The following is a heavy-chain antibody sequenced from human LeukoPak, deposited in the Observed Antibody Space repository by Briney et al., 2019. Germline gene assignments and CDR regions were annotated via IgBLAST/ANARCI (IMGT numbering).Heavy chain of an antibody. CDR3: ASGYYDSSVFDY. D-gene: IGHD3-22*01. Sequence: LETLSLTCTVSGGSISSYYWSWIRQPAGKGLEWIGRIYTSGSTNYNPSLKSRVTMSVDTSKNQFSLKLSSVTAADTAVYYCASGYYDSSVFDYWGQGTLVTVSS. J-gene: IGHJ4*02. V-gene: IGHV4-4*07. CDR2: IYTSGST. CDR1: GGSISSYY.